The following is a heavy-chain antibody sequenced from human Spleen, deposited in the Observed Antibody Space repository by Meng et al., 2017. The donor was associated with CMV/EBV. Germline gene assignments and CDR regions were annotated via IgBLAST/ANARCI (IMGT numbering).Heavy chain of an antibody. CDR3: ARGVVPIPPGGTKD. D-gene: IGHD6-13*01. V-gene: IGHV3-30*04. CDR1: GFIFSTYA. CDR2: ISYDGSNK. J-gene: IGHJ1*01. Sequence: GGSLRLSCAPSGFIFSTYARHWVRQAPGKGLEWVAVISYDGSNKYYADSVKGRFTISRDNSKNTLYLQMNSLRAEYTAVYYCARGVVPIPPGGTKDWGQGTRVTVSS.